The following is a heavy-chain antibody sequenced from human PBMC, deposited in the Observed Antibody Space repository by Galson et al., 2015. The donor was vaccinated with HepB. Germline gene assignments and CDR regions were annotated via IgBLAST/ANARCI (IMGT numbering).Heavy chain of an antibody. D-gene: IGHD6-13*01. CDR2: ISAYNGNT. J-gene: IGHJ6*02. Sequence: SVKVSCKASGYTFTSYGISWVRQAPGQGLEWMGWISAYNGNTNYAQKLQGRVTMTTDTSTSTAYMELRSLRSDDTAVYYCARLFSRYHSSQELSGYYYGMDVWGQGTTVTVSS. V-gene: IGHV1-18*01. CDR1: GYTFTSYG. CDR3: ARLFSRYHSSQELSGYYYGMDV.